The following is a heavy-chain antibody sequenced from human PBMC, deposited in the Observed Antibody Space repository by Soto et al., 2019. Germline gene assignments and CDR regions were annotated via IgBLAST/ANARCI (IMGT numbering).Heavy chain of an antibody. CDR2: IHSDGGRT. CDR3: GRGGDYAAGYINY. D-gene: IGHD3-10*01. CDR1: GFSFNTYW. V-gene: IGHV3-74*01. Sequence: EVQLVESGGGLVQPGGSLRLSCAASGFSFNTYWMHWVRQAPGKGLVWVSRIHSDGGRTIYADSVKGRFTISRDNAKNTVYLQMDSLRVDETAIYYFGRGGDYAAGYINYWGQGSLVTVSS. J-gene: IGHJ4*02.